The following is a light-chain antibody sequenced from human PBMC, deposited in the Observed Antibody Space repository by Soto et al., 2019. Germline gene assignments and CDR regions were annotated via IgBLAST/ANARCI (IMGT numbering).Light chain of an antibody. V-gene: IGKV3-20*01. J-gene: IGKJ3*01. CDR3: QQYGSSHFT. Sequence: EIVLTQSPGTLSLSPGERATLSCRASQSVSSSYLAWYQQKPGQAPRLLIYGASSRATGIPAGFSGSGSGTDFTLTISRLEPEDFAVYYCQQYGSSHFTFGPGTKVDIK. CDR1: QSVSSSY. CDR2: GAS.